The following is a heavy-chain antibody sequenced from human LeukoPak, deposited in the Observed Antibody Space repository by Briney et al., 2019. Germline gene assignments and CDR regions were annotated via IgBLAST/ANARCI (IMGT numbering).Heavy chain of an antibody. D-gene: IGHD6-13*01. J-gene: IGHJ5*02. Sequence: PSETLSLTCTVSGGSISSYYWSWIRQPAGKGLEWIGRIYPSGSTNYNPSLKSRVTMSVDTSKNQFSLKLSSVTAADTAVYYCARVGGLESQQLTLDNWFDPWGQGTLVTVSS. V-gene: IGHV4-4*07. CDR3: ARVGGLESQQLTLDNWFDP. CDR2: IYPSGST. CDR1: GGSISSYY.